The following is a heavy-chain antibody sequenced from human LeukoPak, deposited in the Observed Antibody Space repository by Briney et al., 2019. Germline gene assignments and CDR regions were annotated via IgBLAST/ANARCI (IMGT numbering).Heavy chain of an antibody. Sequence: GRSLTLSCAASGHIFSSYAMHWVRQAPGKGLEWVSVIYSGGSTYYADSVKGRFTISRDNSKNTLYLQMNSLRAEDTAVYYCARRYSSSNQYYYYMDVWGRGTTVTVSS. V-gene: IGHV3-66*02. CDR2: IYSGGST. CDR1: GHIFSSYA. J-gene: IGHJ6*03. D-gene: IGHD6-6*01. CDR3: ARRYSSSNQYYYYMDV.